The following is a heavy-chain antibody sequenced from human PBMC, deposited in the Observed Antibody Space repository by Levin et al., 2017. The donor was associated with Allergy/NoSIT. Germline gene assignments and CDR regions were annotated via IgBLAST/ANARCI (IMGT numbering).Heavy chain of an antibody. V-gene: IGHV4-39*01. D-gene: IGHD2-2*01. CDR1: GVSISASSDY. CDR2: MYFGGSI. J-gene: IGHJ4*02. CDR3: ARHRAAEGFSNSYSGSDT. Sequence: PSETLSLTCSVSGVSISASSDYWVWIRQPPGKGLEWIGTMYFGGSIFYNPSLQSRVSISADTSGKEFSLSLTSVTAEDSAFYYCARHRAAEGFSNSYSGSDTWGQGILVIVSS.